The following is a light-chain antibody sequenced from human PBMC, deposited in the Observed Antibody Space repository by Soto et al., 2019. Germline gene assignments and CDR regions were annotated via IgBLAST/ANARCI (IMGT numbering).Light chain of an antibody. Sequence: EIVLTQSPATLSFSPGGRGNLSCSASQSVSSYLVWYQQKPGQAPRLLIYDASTRTTGIPARFSGSGSGTEFTLTISSLQPDDFATYYCQQYNSYPITFGQGTRVEIK. J-gene: IGKJ5*01. CDR3: QQYNSYPIT. CDR1: QSVSSY. CDR2: DAS. V-gene: IGKV3-15*01.